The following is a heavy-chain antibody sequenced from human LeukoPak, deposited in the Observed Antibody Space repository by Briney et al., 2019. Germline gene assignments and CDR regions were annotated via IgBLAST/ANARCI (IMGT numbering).Heavy chain of an antibody. Sequence: PGGSLRLSCAASGFTFSSYSMNWVRQAPGKGLEWVSSISSSSSYIYYADSMKGRFTISRDNAKNSLYLQMNSLRAEDTAVYYCARDSGWSFDYWGQGTLVTVSS. CDR1: GFTFSSYS. D-gene: IGHD6-19*01. V-gene: IGHV3-21*01. CDR2: ISSSSSYI. J-gene: IGHJ4*02. CDR3: ARDSGWSFDY.